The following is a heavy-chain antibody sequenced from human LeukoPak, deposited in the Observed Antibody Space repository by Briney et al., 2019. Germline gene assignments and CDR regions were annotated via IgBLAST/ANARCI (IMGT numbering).Heavy chain of an antibody. Sequence: GESLRLSCAASGFTFSSYSMNWVRQAPGKGLEWVGSISGSSTYIYYADSVRGRFTISRDNAKNSLYLHMNSLRAEDTAVYYCAREVEATDDYWGQGTLVTVSS. D-gene: IGHD1-26*01. CDR1: GFTFSSYS. V-gene: IGHV3-21*01. CDR3: AREVEATDDY. CDR2: ISGSSTYI. J-gene: IGHJ4*02.